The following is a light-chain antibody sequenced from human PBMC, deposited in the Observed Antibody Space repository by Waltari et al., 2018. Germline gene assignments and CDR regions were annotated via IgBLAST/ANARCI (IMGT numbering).Light chain of an antibody. CDR3: SSYAGSSTPNWV. J-gene: IGLJ3*02. V-gene: IGLV2-14*03. Sequence: QHHQCKASNRMIYDVDKRPSGVSNRVSGSKCGNTAPLTISGLQAEDEAHYHCSSYAGSSTPNWVFGGATKLTDL. CDR2: DVD.